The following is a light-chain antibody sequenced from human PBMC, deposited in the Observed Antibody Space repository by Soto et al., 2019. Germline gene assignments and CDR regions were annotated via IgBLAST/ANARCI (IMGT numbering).Light chain of an antibody. CDR3: QQADSFPWT. Sequence: RVTQSPSSVSASVGDRVTITCQTIKDISSSVAWYQQKPGKAPNLLIFSASALHRGVPPRFSGSGSGTTFTLTVSSLQPEDFATYYCQQADSFPWTFGQGTRVEIK. V-gene: IGKV1D-12*01. CDR2: SAS. J-gene: IGKJ1*01. CDR1: KDISSS.